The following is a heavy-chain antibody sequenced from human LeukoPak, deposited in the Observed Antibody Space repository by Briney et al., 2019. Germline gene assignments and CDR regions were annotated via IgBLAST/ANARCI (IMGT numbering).Heavy chain of an antibody. D-gene: IGHD2-15*01. CDR3: AKAGYCSGGSCYSADY. Sequence: PGGSLRLSCAASGFTFSSYAMSWVRQAPGKGLEWVSAISGSGGSTYYADSVKGRFTISRDNSKNTLYLQMNSLRAEDTAVYYCAKAGYCSGGSCYSADYWGQGTLVTVSS. J-gene: IGHJ4*02. V-gene: IGHV3-23*01. CDR1: GFTFSSYA. CDR2: ISGSGGST.